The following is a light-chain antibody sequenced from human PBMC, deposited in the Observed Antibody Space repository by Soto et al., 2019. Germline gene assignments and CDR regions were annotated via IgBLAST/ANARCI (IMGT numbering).Light chain of an antibody. CDR2: DVS. J-gene: IGLJ1*01. Sequence: QSVLTQPASVSGSPGQSITISCTGTSSDVGGYNYVSWYQQHPGKAPKLMIYDVSNRPSGVSNRFSGSKSGSTASLTISGLQAEDEADYYCSSYTSSSTLLFGTGTKVTVL. V-gene: IGLV2-14*01. CDR1: SSDVGGYNY. CDR3: SSYTSSSTLL.